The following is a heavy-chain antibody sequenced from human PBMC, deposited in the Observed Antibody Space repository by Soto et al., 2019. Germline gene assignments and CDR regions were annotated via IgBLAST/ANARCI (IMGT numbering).Heavy chain of an antibody. V-gene: IGHV4-38-2*01. CDR3: ARSLTVDTAMVIRYNWFDP. D-gene: IGHD5-18*01. CDR2: IYHSGST. J-gene: IGHJ5*02. Sequence: KPSETLSLTCAVSGYSISSGYYWGWIRQPPGKGLEWIGSIYHSGSTYYNPSLKSRVTISVDTSKNQFSLKLSSVTAADTAVYYCARSLTVDTAMVIRYNWFDPWGQGTLVTVSS. CDR1: GYSISSGYY.